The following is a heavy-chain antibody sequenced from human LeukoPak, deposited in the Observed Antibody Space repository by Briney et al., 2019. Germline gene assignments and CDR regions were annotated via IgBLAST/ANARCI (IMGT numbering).Heavy chain of an antibody. CDR2: ISSDSSYI. CDR1: GFSFNTYT. Sequence: GGSLRLSCAASGFSFNTYTMNWVRQAPGKGLEWVSSISSDSSYIYYADAAHGRFTVSRDNAKYSLYLQMNSLRAEDTAVYYCVRGSYGAYDYWGQGSLVTVSS. V-gene: IGHV3-21*01. D-gene: IGHD4-17*01. CDR3: VRGSYGAYDY. J-gene: IGHJ4*02.